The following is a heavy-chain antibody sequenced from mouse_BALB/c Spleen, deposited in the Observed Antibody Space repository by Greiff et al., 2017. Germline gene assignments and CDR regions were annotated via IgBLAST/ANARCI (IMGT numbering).Heavy chain of an antibody. J-gene: IGHJ2*01. CDR2: IWAGGST. V-gene: IGHV2-9*02. Sequence: VQLQESGPGLVAPSQSLSITCTVSGFSLTSYGVHWVRQPPGKGLEWLGVIWAGGSTNYNSALMSRLSISKDNSKSQVFLKMNSLQTDDTAMYYCARAPSYYRYEVDYWGQGTTLTVAS. CDR3: ARAPSYYRYEVDY. D-gene: IGHD2-14*01. CDR1: GFSLTSYG.